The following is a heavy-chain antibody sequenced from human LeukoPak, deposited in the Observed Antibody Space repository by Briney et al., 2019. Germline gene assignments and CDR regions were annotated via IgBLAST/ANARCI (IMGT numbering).Heavy chain of an antibody. D-gene: IGHD5-24*01. J-gene: IGHJ4*02. CDR3: ARLGGDGYNVVDY. V-gene: IGHV5-51*01. CDR1: GYSFTSYS. CDR2: IYPGDSNT. Sequence: GESPQIPCQGSGYSFTSYSIGWVRQMPGKGLEWMEIIYPGDSNTRYSPSFQGQVTISADKSISTAYLQWSSLKASDTAMYYCARLGGDGYNVVDYWGQGTLVTVSS.